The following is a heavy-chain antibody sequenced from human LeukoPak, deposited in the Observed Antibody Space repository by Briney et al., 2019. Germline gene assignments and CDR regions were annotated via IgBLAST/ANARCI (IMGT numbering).Heavy chain of an antibody. CDR1: GGSIRSVSYY. J-gene: IGHJ6*03. CDR3: ARAWGDYYYYMGV. D-gene: IGHD7-27*01. Sequence: SETVSLTCTVSGGSIRSVSYYWGWIRQPPGKGLEWIGSIYYSGSTYYNVSLKSRVTISVDTSKNQFSLDLSSVTAADTAVYYCARAWGDYYYYMGVWGKGTAVTVSS. V-gene: IGHV4-39*07. CDR2: IYYSGST.